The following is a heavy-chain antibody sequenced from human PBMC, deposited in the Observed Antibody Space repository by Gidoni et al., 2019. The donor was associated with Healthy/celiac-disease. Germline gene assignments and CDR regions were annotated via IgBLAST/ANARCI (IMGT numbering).Heavy chain of an antibody. D-gene: IGHD3-3*02. V-gene: IGHV1-18*04. J-gene: IGHJ6*02. Sequence: QVQLVQSGAEVKKPGASVKVSCKASGYTFTSYGISWVRQAPGQGLEWMGWISAYNGNTNYAQKLQGRVTMTTDTSTSTAYMELRSLRSDDTAVYYCARDPPSNKVPKGLGNYYYYYGMDVWGQGTTVTVSS. CDR2: ISAYNGNT. CDR3: ARDPPSNKVPKGLGNYYYYYGMDV. CDR1: GYTFTSYG.